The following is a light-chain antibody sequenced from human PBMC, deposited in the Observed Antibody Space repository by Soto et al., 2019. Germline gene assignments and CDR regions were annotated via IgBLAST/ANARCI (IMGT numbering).Light chain of an antibody. J-gene: IGKJ4*01. CDR1: QVISSW. CDR2: KAS. Sequence: DIQMTQSPSSVSASVGDRVTISCRASQVISSWLAWYQQKPGKAPKLLIYKASNLQTGVPSRLSGSGYGTDLTITITNLQHEDFETYYCHQASSFPLSFGGGTKVDIK. V-gene: IGKV1-12*01. CDR3: HQASSFPLS.